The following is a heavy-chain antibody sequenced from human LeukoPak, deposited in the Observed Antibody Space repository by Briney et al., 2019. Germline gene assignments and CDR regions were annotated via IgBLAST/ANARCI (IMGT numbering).Heavy chain of an antibody. CDR1: GFTFSSYA. V-gene: IGHV3-23*01. CDR3: AKDHGHYDILTGSPSFLNWYFDL. J-gene: IGHJ2*01. Sequence: PGGSLRLSCAASGFTFSSYAMSWVRQAPGKGLEWVSAISGSGGSTYYADSVKGRFTISRDNSKNTLYLQMNSLRAEDTAVYYCAKDHGHYDILTGSPSFLNWYFDLWGRGTLVTVSS. CDR2: ISGSGGST. D-gene: IGHD3-9*01.